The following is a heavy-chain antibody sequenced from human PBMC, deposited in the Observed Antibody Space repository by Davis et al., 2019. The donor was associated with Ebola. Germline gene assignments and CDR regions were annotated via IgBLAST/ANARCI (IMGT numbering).Heavy chain of an antibody. Sequence: ASVKVSCKASGYTFTSYYMHWVRQAPGQGLEWMGIINPSGGSTSYAQKFQGRVTITADESTNTVYMELTSLGSEDTAVYYCARESGAGGSFDHWGQGTPVTVSS. V-gene: IGHV1-46*01. CDR1: GYTFTSYY. CDR3: ARESGAGGSFDH. CDR2: INPSGGST. J-gene: IGHJ4*02. D-gene: IGHD7-27*01.